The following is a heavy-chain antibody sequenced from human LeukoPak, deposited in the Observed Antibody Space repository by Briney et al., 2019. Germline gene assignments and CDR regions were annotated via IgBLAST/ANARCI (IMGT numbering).Heavy chain of an antibody. D-gene: IGHD3/OR15-3a*01. Sequence: SETLSLTCAVYGGSFSGYYWSWIRQPPGKGLEWIGEINHSGSTNYNPSLKSRVTISVDTSKNQFSLKLSSVTAADTAVYYCASRDSRYGMDVWGQGTTVTVSS. CDR3: ASRDSRYGMDV. CDR2: INHSGST. V-gene: IGHV4-34*01. J-gene: IGHJ6*02. CDR1: GGSFSGYY.